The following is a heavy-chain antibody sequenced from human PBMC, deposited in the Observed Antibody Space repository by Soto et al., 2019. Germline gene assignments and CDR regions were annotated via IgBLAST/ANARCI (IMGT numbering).Heavy chain of an antibody. J-gene: IGHJ6*02. CDR2: IYYSGST. D-gene: IGHD3-16*01. V-gene: IGHV4-39*01. CDR1: GGSISSSSYY. CDR3: ARHASAGYYYGMDV. Sequence: SETLSLTCTVSGGSISSSSYYWGWIRQPPGKGLEWIGSIYYSGSTYYNPSLKSRVTISVDTSKNQFSLKLSSVTAADTAVYYCARHASAGYYYGMDVWGQGTTVT.